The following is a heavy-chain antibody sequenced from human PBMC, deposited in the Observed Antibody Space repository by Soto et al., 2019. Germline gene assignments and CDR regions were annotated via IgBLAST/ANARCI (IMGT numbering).Heavy chain of an antibody. Sequence: GGSLRLSCAASGFTFSSYAMHWVRQAPGKGLEWVAVISYDGSNKYYADSVKGRFTISRDNSKNTLYLQMNSLRAEDTAVYYCARDRDYYDSSGTLVYWGQGTLVTVSS. D-gene: IGHD3-22*01. CDR3: ARDRDYYDSSGTLVY. J-gene: IGHJ4*02. V-gene: IGHV3-30-3*01. CDR1: GFTFSSYA. CDR2: ISYDGSNK.